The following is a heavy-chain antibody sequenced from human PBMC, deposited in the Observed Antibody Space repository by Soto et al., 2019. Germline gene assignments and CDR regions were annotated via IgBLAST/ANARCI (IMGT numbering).Heavy chain of an antibody. Sequence: SLRLCCESSGFTFRTYWMTWVRQAPGKGLEWVASIKQDGSEKYYVDSVKGRFAISRDNGKKALYLQMNSLRADDTAVYNCVRDGWYSSGYFDQWGQEPRSPLL. D-gene: IGHD6-19*01. CDR1: GFTFRTYW. CDR3: VRDGWYSSGYFDQ. J-gene: IGHJ4*01. V-gene: IGHV3-7*01. CDR2: IKQDGSEK.